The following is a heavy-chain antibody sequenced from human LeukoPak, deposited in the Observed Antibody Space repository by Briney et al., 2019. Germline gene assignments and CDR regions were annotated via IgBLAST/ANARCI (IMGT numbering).Heavy chain of an antibody. V-gene: IGHV3-21*01. CDR1: GFSFSSYS. CDR3: TSSAGEMALDY. CDR2: FGDRSAYI. J-gene: IGHJ4*02. Sequence: GGSLRLSCAASGFSFSSYSMSWVRQAPGKGLEWVSSFGDRSAYIYYADSVKGRFTISRDNAKNSLYLQMNGLRAEDTAVYYCTSSAGEMALDYWGQGTRVTVSS. D-gene: IGHD3-16*01.